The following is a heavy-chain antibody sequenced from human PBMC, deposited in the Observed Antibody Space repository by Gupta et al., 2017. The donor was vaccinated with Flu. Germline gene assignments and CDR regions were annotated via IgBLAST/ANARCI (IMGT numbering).Heavy chain of an antibody. CDR1: GFTFSSYA. J-gene: IGHJ4*02. CDR2: ISASGGGT. CDR3: AKDLRRGYSNGIDY. V-gene: IGHV3-23*01. D-gene: IGHD5-18*01. Sequence: EVQLLESGGGLVQPGGSLSLSCAASGFTFSSYAMNWVRQAPGKGLEWVSLISASGGGTYYADSVKGRFTISRDNSKNMLYLQMNSLRAEDTAVYYCAKDLRRGYSNGIDYWGQGTLVTVSS.